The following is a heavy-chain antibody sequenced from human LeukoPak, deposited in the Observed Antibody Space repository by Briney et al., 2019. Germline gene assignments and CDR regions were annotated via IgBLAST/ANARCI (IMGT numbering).Heavy chain of an antibody. V-gene: IGHV4-39*01. CDR3: ARHVGYYDFWSGYSAYFDY. D-gene: IGHD3-3*01. CDR1: GGSISSSSYY. Sequence: PSETLSLTCTVSGGSISSSSYYWGWIRQPPGKGLEWIGSIYYSGSTYYNPSLKSRVTISVDTSKNQFSLQLSSVTAADTAVYYCARHVGYYDFWSGYSAYFDYWGQGTLVTVSS. J-gene: IGHJ4*02. CDR2: IYYSGST.